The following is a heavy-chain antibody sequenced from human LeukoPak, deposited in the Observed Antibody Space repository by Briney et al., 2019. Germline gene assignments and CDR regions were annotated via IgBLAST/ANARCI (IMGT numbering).Heavy chain of an antibody. CDR3: ARLLGATSGWDYFDY. D-gene: IGHD1-26*01. CDR1: GYSFTNYW. V-gene: IGHV5-51*01. Sequence: LGESLKISCKGSGYSFTNYWIGWVRQMPGKGLEWMGIIYPGDSDTRYSPSFQGQVTISADKSISTTYLQWSSLKASDTAMYYCARLLGATSGWDYFDYWGQGTLVTVSS. CDR2: IYPGDSDT. J-gene: IGHJ4*02.